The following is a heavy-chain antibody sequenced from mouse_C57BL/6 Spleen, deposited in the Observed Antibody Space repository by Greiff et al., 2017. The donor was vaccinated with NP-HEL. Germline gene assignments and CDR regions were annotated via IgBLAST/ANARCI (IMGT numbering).Heavy chain of an antibody. D-gene: IGHD1-1*01. CDR3: ARDDYGSSLDY. J-gene: IGHJ2*01. CDR2: IYPGDGDT. Sequence: VQLQQSGPELVKPGASVKISCKASGYAFSSSWLNWVKQRPGKGLEWIGRIYPGDGDTNYNGKFKGKATLTEDKASSTAYMQLSSLTSEDSAVYFCARDDYGSSLDYWGQGTTLTVS. CDR1: GYAFSSSW. V-gene: IGHV1-82*01.